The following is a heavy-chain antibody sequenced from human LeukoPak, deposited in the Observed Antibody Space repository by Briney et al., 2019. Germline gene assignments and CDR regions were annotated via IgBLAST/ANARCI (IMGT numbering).Heavy chain of an antibody. J-gene: IGHJ4*02. CDR2: ISAYNGNT. D-gene: IGHD3-22*01. CDR3: ARDIPRKMIVVVSSSGEFDY. Sequence: ASVTVSCKASGYTFTSYGISWVRQAPGQGLEWMGWISAYNGNTNYAQKLQGRVTMTTDTSTSTAYMELRSLRSDDTAVYYCARDIPRKMIVVVSSSGEFDYWGQGTLVTVSS. V-gene: IGHV1-18*01. CDR1: GYTFTSYG.